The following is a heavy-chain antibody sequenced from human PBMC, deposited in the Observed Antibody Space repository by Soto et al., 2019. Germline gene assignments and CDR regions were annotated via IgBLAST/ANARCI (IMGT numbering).Heavy chain of an antibody. D-gene: IGHD3-3*01. CDR1: GFSLSTSGMC. V-gene: IGHV2-70*01. Sequence: SGPTLVNPTQTLTLTCTFSGFSLSTSGMCVSWIRQPPGKALEWLALIDWDDDKYYSTSLKTRLTISKDTSKNQVVLTMTNMDPVDTATYYCARTPTIFGVVYYYYGMDVWGQGTTVTVSS. J-gene: IGHJ6*02. CDR2: IDWDDDK. CDR3: ARTPTIFGVVYYYYGMDV.